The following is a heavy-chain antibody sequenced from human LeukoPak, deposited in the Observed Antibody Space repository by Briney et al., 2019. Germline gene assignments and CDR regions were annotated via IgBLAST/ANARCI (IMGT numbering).Heavy chain of an antibody. CDR2: IYHSGST. CDR1: GYSISSGYY. D-gene: IGHD2-2*01. J-gene: IGHJ5*02. CDR3: ARQSGYCSSTSCFHNWFDP. Sequence: ASETLSLXCAVSGYSISSGYYWGWIRQPPGKGLAWIGSIYHSGSTYYNPSLKSRVTISVDTSKNQFSLKLSSVTAADTAVYYCARQSGYCSSTSCFHNWFDPWGQGTLVTVSS. V-gene: IGHV4-38-2*01.